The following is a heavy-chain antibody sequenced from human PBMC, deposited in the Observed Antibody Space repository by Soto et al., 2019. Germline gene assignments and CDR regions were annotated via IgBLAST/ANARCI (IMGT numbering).Heavy chain of an antibody. CDR3: ARGNSTDCSNGVCSFFYNHGMDV. Sequence: ASVKVSCKASGYSFTDYHIHWVRQAPGQGLEWLGRINPKSGGTSTAQKFQGWVTMTTDTSISTASMELTRLTSDDTAIYYCARGNSTDCSNGVCSFFYNHGMDVWGQGTTVTVSS. V-gene: IGHV1-2*04. J-gene: IGHJ6*02. CDR2: INPKSGGT. D-gene: IGHD2-8*01. CDR1: GYSFTDYH.